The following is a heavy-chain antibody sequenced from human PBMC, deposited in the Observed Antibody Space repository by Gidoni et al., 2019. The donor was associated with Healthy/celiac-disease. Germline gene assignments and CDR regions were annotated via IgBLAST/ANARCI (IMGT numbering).Heavy chain of an antibody. CDR2: ITHSGRT. J-gene: IGHJ4*02. CDR3: ARGGRGFGARFDY. V-gene: IGHV4-34*01. CDR1: GWSFSGYY. D-gene: IGHD3-10*01. Sequence: QVQLQQWGAGLLKPSETLSLTCAVYGWSFSGYYWSWIRQPPGKGREWMGEITHSGRTNYNPSLKSRVTISVDTSKNQFSLKLSSVTAADTAVYYCARGGRGFGARFDYWGQGTLVTVSS.